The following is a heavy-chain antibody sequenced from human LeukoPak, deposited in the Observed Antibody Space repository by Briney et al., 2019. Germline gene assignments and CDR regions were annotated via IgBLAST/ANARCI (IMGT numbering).Heavy chain of an antibody. CDR3: ARDGGYHSSDPFDY. CDR1: GFTFSSHG. J-gene: IGHJ4*02. Sequence: GGSLRLSCAASGFTFSSHGMHWVRQAPGKGLEWVSIIWYDGSDEYYADSVKGRFTISRDNSKNTLYLQMNSLRAEDTAVYYCARDGGYHSSDPFDYWGQGTLVTVSS. CDR2: IWYDGSDE. D-gene: IGHD3-22*01. V-gene: IGHV3-33*01.